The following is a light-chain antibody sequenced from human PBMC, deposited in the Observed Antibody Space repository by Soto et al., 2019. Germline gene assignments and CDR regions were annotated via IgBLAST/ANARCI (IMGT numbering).Light chain of an antibody. CDR2: TNN. CDR3: AAWDDSLNGQGV. Sequence: QAVVTQPPSASGTPGQRVTISCSGSSSNIGSNTVSWYQQLPGTAPKLLIYTNNQRPSWVPDRFSGSKSGTSASLAISGLQSEDEADYYCAAWDDSLNGQGVFGGGTKVTVL. V-gene: IGLV1-44*01. CDR1: SSNIGSNT. J-gene: IGLJ3*02.